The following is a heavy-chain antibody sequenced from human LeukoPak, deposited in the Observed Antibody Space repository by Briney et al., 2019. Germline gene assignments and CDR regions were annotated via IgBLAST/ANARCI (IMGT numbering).Heavy chain of an antibody. Sequence: GGSLRLSCAASGFTFSSDAMSWVRQAPGKGLEWVAAISGSGGSTYYADSVKGGFTISRDNSKNTLYLQMNSLRAEDTAVYYCAKLMEGGSYYGSDYWGQGTLVTVSS. J-gene: IGHJ4*02. D-gene: IGHD1-26*01. V-gene: IGHV3-23*01. CDR1: GFTFSSDA. CDR3: AKLMEGGSYYGSDY. CDR2: ISGSGGST.